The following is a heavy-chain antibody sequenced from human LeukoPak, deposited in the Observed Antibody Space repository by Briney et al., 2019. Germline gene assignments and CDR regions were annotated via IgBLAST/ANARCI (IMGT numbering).Heavy chain of an antibody. D-gene: IGHD2-15*01. CDR1: GGSISSYY. CDR3: ARSESSGDDLYLDY. J-gene: IGHJ4*02. CDR2: IYYSGST. Sequence: SETLSLTCPVAGGSISSYYWRWIGPPPGEGLGWIGYIYYSGSTNYNPSLTSRVTISVVTSKNQFSLKLGSVTAADTAVYYCARSESSGDDLYLDYWGQGTLVTVSS. V-gene: IGHV4-59*01.